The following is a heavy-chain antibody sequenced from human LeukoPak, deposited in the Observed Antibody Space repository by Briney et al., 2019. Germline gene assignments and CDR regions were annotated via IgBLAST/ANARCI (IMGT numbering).Heavy chain of an antibody. J-gene: IGHJ4*02. CDR2: IIPILGIA. Sequence: ASVKVSCKASGGTFSSYAISWVRQAPGQGLEWMGRIIPILGIANYAQKFQGRVTITADKSTSTAYMELSSLRSEDTAVYYCARERVRFGDPPGYWGQGTLVTVSS. CDR1: GGTFSSYA. D-gene: IGHD3-10*01. V-gene: IGHV1-69*04. CDR3: ARERVRFGDPPGY.